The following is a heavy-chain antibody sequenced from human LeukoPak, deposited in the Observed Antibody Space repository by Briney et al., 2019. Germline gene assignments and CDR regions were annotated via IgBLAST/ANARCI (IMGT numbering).Heavy chain of an antibody. CDR2: IKQDGSEK. V-gene: IGHV3-7*01. Sequence: ETLSLTCAVYGGSFSGYYWSWIRQAPGKGLEWVANIKQDGSEKYYVDSVKGRFTISRDNAKNSLYLQMNSLRAEDTAVYYCARKDYGDYWGQGTLVTVSS. J-gene: IGHJ4*02. CDR1: GGSFSGYY. CDR3: ARKDYGDY.